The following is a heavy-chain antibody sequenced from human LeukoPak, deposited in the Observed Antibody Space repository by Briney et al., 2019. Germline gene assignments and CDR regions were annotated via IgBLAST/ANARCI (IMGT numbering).Heavy chain of an antibody. CDR1: GFTFSSYS. Sequence: GGSLRLSCAASGFTFSSYSMNWVRQAPGKGLEWVSYIGSSSSTIYYADSVKGRFTISRDNAKNSLYLQMNSLRAEDTAVYYCARGRVITMVRGVLVYWGQGTLVTVSS. J-gene: IGHJ4*02. CDR3: ARGRVITMVRGVLVY. D-gene: IGHD3-10*01. CDR2: IGSSSSTI. V-gene: IGHV3-48*01.